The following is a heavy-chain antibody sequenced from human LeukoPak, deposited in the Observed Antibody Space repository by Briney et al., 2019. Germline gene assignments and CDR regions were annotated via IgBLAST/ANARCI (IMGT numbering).Heavy chain of an antibody. CDR1: GFTFSSHG. D-gene: IGHD4-23*01. V-gene: IGHV3-30*02. CDR2: IRYDGSNK. Sequence: GGSLRLSCAASGFTFSSHGMHWVRQAPGKGLEWVAFIRYDGSNKYYADSVKGRFTISRDNSKNTLYLQMNSLRAEDTAVYYCAKTTVVTNEYFQHWGQGTLVTVSS. J-gene: IGHJ1*01. CDR3: AKTTVVTNEYFQH.